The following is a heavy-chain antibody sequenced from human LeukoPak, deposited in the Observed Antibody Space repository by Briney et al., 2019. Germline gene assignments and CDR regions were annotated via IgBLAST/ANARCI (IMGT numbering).Heavy chain of an antibody. D-gene: IGHD2-15*01. CDR2: INPNSGDT. CDR3: ARGVAATRSSFYYYYMDV. V-gene: IGHV1-2*02. CDR1: EYTFTGYY. J-gene: IGHJ6*03. Sequence: ASVKVSCKASEYTFTGYYMHWVRQAPGQGLEWMGWINPNSGDTNYAQKFQGRVTMTRDTSISTAYMELSRLRSDDTAVYYRARGVAATRSSFYYYYMDVWGKGTTVTVSS.